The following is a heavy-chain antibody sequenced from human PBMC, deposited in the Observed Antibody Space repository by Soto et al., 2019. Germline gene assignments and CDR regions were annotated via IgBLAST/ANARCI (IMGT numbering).Heavy chain of an antibody. CDR3: ARASTSSNYVDY. J-gene: IGHJ4*02. CDR2: IYYSGST. Sequence: QLQLQESGPGLVKPSETLSLTCTVSGGSISSSSYYWGWIRQPPGKGLEWIGSIYYSGSTYYNPSLKSRVTISVDTSKNQFSLKLSSVTAADTAVYYCARASTSSNYVDYWGQGTLVTVSS. CDR1: GGSISSSSYY. D-gene: IGHD2-2*01. V-gene: IGHV4-39*01.